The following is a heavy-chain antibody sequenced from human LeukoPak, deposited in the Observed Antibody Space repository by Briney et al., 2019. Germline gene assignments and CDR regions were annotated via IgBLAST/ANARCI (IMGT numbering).Heavy chain of an antibody. CDR1: GYTFTSYY. D-gene: IGHD3-22*01. J-gene: IGHJ4*02. Sequence: ASVKVSCKASGYTFTSYYMHWVRQAPGQGLEWMGIINPSGGSTSYAQKFQGRVTMTRDTSTSTVYMELSSLRSDDTAVYYCARAPYYYDSSGYYFEVYYFDYWGQGTLVTVSS. CDR3: ARAPYYYDSSGYYFEVYYFDY. CDR2: INPSGGST. V-gene: IGHV1-46*01.